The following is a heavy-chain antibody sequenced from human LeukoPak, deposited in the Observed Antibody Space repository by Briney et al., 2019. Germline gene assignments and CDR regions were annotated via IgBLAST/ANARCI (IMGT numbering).Heavy chain of an antibody. Sequence: SETLSLTCAVYGGSFSGYYWSWIRQPPGKGLEWIGEINHSGSTNYNPSLKSRVTISVDTSKNPFSLKLSSVTAADTAVYYCARRRYSSSWYLRGNWFDPWGQGTLVTVSS. CDR3: ARRRYSSSWYLRGNWFDP. CDR2: INHSGST. CDR1: GGSFSGYY. V-gene: IGHV4-34*01. D-gene: IGHD6-13*01. J-gene: IGHJ5*02.